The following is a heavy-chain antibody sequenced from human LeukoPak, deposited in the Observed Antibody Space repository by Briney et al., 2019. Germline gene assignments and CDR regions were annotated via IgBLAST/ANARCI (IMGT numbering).Heavy chain of an antibody. CDR3: ARDTCSSTSCRFDY. D-gene: IGHD2-2*01. J-gene: IGHJ4*02. CDR1: GFTFSSYS. CDR2: ISSSSSYI. V-gene: IGHV3-21*01. Sequence: PGGSLRLSCAASGFTFSSYSMNWVRQAPGKGLEWVSSISSSSSYIYYADSVKGRFTISRDSAKNSLYLQMNRLRAEDTAVYYCARDTCSSTSCRFDYWGQGTLVTVSS.